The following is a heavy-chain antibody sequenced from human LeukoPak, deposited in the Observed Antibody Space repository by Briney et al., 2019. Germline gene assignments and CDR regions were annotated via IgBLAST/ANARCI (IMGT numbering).Heavy chain of an antibody. J-gene: IGHJ4*02. D-gene: IGHD6-13*01. V-gene: IGHV3-53*01. Sequence: GGSLRLSCTVSGFTVSSNSMSWVRQAPGKGLEWVSFIYSGGNTHYSDSVKGRFTISRDNAKNSLYLQMNSLRAEDTAVYYCARDAAAAAIDYWGQGTLVTVSS. CDR1: GFTVSSNS. CDR3: ARDAAAAAIDY. CDR2: IYSGGNT.